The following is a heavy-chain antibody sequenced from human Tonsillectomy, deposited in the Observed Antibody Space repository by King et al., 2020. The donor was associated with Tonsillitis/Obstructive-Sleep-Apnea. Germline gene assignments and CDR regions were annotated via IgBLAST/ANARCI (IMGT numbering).Heavy chain of an antibody. CDR1: GFTFYSYA. CDR3: AKARVGTGYGFDS. CDR2: ISGNGDTT. V-gene: IGHV3-23*04. Sequence: VQLVESGGGLAQPGGSLRVSCAASGFTFYSYAMSWVRQAPGKGLEWVSTISGNGDTTDYADSVKGRLTISRDNSKNTLSLQMNGLRVEVTAVYYCAKARVGTGYGFDSWGQGTLVTVSS. D-gene: IGHD3-9*01. J-gene: IGHJ4*02.